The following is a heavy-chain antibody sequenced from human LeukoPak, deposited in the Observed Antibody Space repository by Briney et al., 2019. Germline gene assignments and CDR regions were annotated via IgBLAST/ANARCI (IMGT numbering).Heavy chain of an antibody. D-gene: IGHD6-13*01. V-gene: IGHV3-23*01. CDR1: GFTFSSYA. CDR3: ARIPMAAGAYYFDY. Sequence: GGSLRLSCAASGFTFSSYAMSWVRQAPGKGLEWVSTISGTGSSTYYTDSVKGRFTISRDNSKNTLYLQMNSLRAEDTAVYYCARIPMAAGAYYFDYWGQGTLVTASS. CDR2: ISGTGSST. J-gene: IGHJ4*02.